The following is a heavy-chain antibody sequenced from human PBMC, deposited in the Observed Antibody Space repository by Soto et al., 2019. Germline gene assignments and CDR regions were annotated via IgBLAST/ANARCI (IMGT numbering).Heavy chain of an antibody. CDR1: VFTVSTDW. V-gene: IGHV3-66*01. CDR3: VRENYYYGMDV. Sequence: GGSLRLSCVASVFTVSTDWMYWVRQAPGKWLEWVSVIKIGGNTYXSDSVEGRXXTSRGNPKNTFXLQMNXLRSEDTAVYYCVRENYYYGMDVWGQGTTVTVSS. CDR2: IKIGGNT. J-gene: IGHJ6*02.